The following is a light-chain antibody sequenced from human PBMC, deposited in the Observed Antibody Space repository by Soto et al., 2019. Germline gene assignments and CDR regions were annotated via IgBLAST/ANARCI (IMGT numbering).Light chain of an antibody. V-gene: IGLV2-14*01. CDR3: SSYTSSSTTV. CDR1: SSDVGAYNY. J-gene: IGLJ1*01. Sequence: QSVLTQPRSVSGSPGQSVTISCTGTSSDVGAYNYVSWYQQHPGKAPKLMIYEVSNRPSGVSNRFSGSKSGNTASLTISGLQAEDEADYYCSSYTSSSTTVFGTGTKVTVL. CDR2: EVS.